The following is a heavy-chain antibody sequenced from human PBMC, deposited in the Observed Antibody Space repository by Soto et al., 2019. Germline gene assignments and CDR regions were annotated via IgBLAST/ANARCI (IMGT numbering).Heavy chain of an antibody. CDR1: GYTFTNFG. CDR3: ARDLYSSSWSPWFDP. V-gene: IGHV1-18*01. CDR2: ISAYNGNT. D-gene: IGHD6-13*01. Sequence: ASVKVSCKASGYTFTNFGISWVRQAPGQGLEWMGWISAYNGNTNYAQKFQGRVTMTTDTSTSTAYMELRSLRSDDTAVYYCARDLYSSSWSPWFDPWGQGTLVTVSS. J-gene: IGHJ5*02.